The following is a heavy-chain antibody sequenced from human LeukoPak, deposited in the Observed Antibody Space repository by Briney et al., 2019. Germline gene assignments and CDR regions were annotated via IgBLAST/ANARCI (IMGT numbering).Heavy chain of an antibody. CDR2: IHYSGST. CDR3: ASRSSIWSGYQDTLYYFDS. Sequence: PSETLSLTCTVSGASITRDYWSWVRQPPGRGLEWIGYIHYSGSTNYNASLKSRVTMSVDMSKNQFSLKVTSVTAADTAVYYCASRSSIWSGYQDTLYYFDSWGQGTLVTVSS. J-gene: IGHJ4*02. D-gene: IGHD3-3*01. V-gene: IGHV4-59*01. CDR1: GASITRDY.